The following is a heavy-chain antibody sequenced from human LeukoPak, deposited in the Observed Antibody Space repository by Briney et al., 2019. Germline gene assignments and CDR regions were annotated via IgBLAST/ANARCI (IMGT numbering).Heavy chain of an antibody. J-gene: IGHJ5*02. V-gene: IGHV4-34*01. CDR2: INHSGST. CDR3: ARGGIVVVDRWFDP. Sequence: PSETLSLTCAVYGGSFSGYYWSWLRQPPGKGLEWLGEINHSGSTNYNPSLKSRVTISVDTSKNQFSLKLSSVTAADTAVYYCARGGIVVVDRWFDPWGQGTLVTVSS. CDR1: GGSFSGYY. D-gene: IGHD2-15*01.